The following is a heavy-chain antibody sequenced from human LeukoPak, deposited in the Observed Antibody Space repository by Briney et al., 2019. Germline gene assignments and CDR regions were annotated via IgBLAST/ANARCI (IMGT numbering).Heavy chain of an antibody. CDR1: GGSFSGYY. J-gene: IGHJ5*02. V-gene: IGHV4-34*01. Sequence: SETLSLTCAVYGGSFSGYYWSWIRQPPGKGLEWIGEINHSGSTNYNPSLKSRVTISVDTSKNQFSLKLSSVTAADTAVYYCARGPVLHLYNSSFRVVYWFDPWGQGTLVTVSS. CDR3: ARGPVLHLYNSSFRVVYWFDP. CDR2: INHSGST. D-gene: IGHD6-6*01.